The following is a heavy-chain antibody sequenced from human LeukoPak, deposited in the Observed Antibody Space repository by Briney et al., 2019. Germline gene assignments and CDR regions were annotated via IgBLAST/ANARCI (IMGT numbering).Heavy chain of an antibody. D-gene: IGHD1-26*01. Sequence: ASVKVSCKASGYTFTSYDINWVRQATGQGLEWMGWMNPNSGNTGYAQKFQGRVTMTRNTSISTAYMELSSLRSEDTAVYYCARLWGSVGAPGFDYWGQGTLVTVSS. CDR3: ARLWGSVGAPGFDY. J-gene: IGHJ4*02. CDR1: GYTFTSYD. CDR2: MNPNSGNT. V-gene: IGHV1-8*01.